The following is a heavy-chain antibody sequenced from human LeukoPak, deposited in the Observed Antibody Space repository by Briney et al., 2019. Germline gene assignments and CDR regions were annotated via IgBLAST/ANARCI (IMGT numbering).Heavy chain of an antibody. CDR1: GGSMNDYY. V-gene: IGHV4-59*01. Sequence: SETLSLTCTVSGGSMNDYYWTWIRQPPGRGLEWIGYMYYSGSTKYNPSLKSRVTISVDTSKNQFSLKLSSVTAADTAVYYCARYSSGSLNDFDYWGQGTLVTVSS. CDR3: ARYSSGSLNDFDY. D-gene: IGHD6-19*01. CDR2: MYYSGST. J-gene: IGHJ4*02.